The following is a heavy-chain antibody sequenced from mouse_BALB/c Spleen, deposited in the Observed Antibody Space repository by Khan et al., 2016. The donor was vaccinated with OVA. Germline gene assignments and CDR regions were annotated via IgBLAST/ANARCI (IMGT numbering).Heavy chain of an antibody. CDR3: ARSGGNFHWHFDV. CDR2: ISSGSSTI. Sequence: EVELVASGGGLVQPGGSRKLSCAASGFTFSSFGMHWVRQAPKKGLAWVAYISSGSSTIYYVDTVKGRFTISRDNHKNTLFLQMTSLRSEDTAMYYCARSGGNFHWHFDVWGAGTSGTVSS. V-gene: IGHV5-17*02. J-gene: IGHJ1*01. CDR1: GFTFSSFG. D-gene: IGHD2-1*01.